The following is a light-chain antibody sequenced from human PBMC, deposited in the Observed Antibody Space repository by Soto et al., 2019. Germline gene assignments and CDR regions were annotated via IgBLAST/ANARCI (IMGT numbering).Light chain of an antibody. J-gene: IGLJ1*01. CDR3: SSYAGSNNYV. CDR1: SSDVGGYNY. Sequence: PGQSVTISCTGASSDVGGYNYVSWYQQHPGKAPKLMIYEVSKRPSGVPDRFSGSKSGNTASLTVSGLQAEDEADYYCSSYAGSNNYVFGTGTKVTVL. V-gene: IGLV2-8*01. CDR2: EVS.